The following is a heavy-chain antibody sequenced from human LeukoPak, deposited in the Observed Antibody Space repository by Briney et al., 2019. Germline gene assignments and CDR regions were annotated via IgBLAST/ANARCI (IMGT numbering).Heavy chain of an antibody. CDR2: TYYRSKWYN. D-gene: IGHD3-10*01. CDR1: GDSVSSNSAA. Sequence: SQTLSLTCAISGDSVSSNSAAWNGIRQSPSRGLEWLGRTYYRSKWYNDYAVSVKSRITINPDTSKNQFSLQLNSVTPEDTAVYYCARERGSYWGHYYYYGMDVWGQGTTVTVSS. CDR3: ARERGSYWGHYYYYGMDV. J-gene: IGHJ6*02. V-gene: IGHV6-1*01.